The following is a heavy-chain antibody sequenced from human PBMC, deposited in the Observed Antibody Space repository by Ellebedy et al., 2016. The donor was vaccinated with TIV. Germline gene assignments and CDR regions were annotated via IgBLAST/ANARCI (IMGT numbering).Heavy chain of an antibody. CDR3: ARVVAAAGRSGGGDY. CDR1: GFTFSSYW. Sequence: GESLKISCAASGFTFSSYWMHWVRQAPGKGLEWVSRITSDGSDIAYADSVRGRFTTSRDNAKNTLYLQMNSLRAGDTAVYYCARVVAAAGRSGGGDYWGQGTLVTVSS. J-gene: IGHJ4*02. D-gene: IGHD6-13*01. V-gene: IGHV3-74*03. CDR2: ITSDGSDI.